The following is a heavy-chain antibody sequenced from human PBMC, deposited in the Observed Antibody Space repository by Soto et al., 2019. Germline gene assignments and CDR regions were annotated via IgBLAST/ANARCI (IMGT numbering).Heavy chain of an antibody. CDR2: INPSGGST. D-gene: IGHD6-13*01. CDR3: ARDRVAGPYYYGMDV. J-gene: IGHJ6*02. Sequence: ASVNVSWKASVYTFSIYFMHWVRQDPGQGLEWMGIINPSGGSTSYAQKFQGRVTMTRDTSTSTVYMELSSLRSEDTAVYYCARDRVAGPYYYGMDVWGQGTTVTVSS. CDR1: VYTFSIYF. V-gene: IGHV1-46*01.